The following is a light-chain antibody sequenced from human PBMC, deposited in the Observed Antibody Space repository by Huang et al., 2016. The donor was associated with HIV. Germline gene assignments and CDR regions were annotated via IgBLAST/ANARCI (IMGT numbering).Light chain of an antibody. CDR2: GVS. CDR3: QQYNDWPLT. V-gene: IGKV3-15*01. J-gene: IGKJ1*01. CDR1: QSLSSQ. Sequence: EIVMTQSPATLSVSPGERVTLSCRASQSLSSQLAWYQQKRGQAPRLLIYGVSTRATDIAARFSGRGSGTDFTITINSLQSEDVATYYCQQYNDWPLTFGQGTEVEIK.